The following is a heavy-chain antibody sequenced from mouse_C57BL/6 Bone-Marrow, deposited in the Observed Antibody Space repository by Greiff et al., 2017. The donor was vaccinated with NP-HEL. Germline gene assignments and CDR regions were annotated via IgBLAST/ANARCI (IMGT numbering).Heavy chain of an antibody. CDR3: TFDYYGSSY. V-gene: IGHV1-15*01. CDR1: GYTFTDYE. D-gene: IGHD1-1*01. Sequence: VQLQQSGAELVRPGASVTLSCKASGYTFTDYEMHWVKQTPVHGLEWIGAIDPETGGTAYNQKFKGKAILTADKSSSTAYMELRSLTSEDSAVYYCTFDYYGSSYWGQGTTLTVSS. CDR2: IDPETGGT. J-gene: IGHJ2*01.